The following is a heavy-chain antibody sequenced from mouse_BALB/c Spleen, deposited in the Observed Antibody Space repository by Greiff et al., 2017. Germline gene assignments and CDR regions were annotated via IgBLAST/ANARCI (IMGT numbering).Heavy chain of an antibody. D-gene: IGHD1-1*01. Sequence: VQVVESGTVLARPGASVKMSCKASGYTFTSYWMHWVKQRPGQGLEWIGYINPSTGYTEYNQKFKDKATLTADKSSSTAYMQLSSLTSEDSAVYYCASPYGSRAWFAYWGQGTLVTVSA. CDR2: INPSTGYT. V-gene: IGHV1-4*01. CDR3: ASPYGSRAWFAY. J-gene: IGHJ3*01. CDR1: GYTFTSYW.